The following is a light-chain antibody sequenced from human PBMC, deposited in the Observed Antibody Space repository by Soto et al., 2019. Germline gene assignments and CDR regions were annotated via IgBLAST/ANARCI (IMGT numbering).Light chain of an antibody. J-gene: IGLJ2*01. CDR1: SSNIGTNT. V-gene: IGLV1-44*01. CDR3: ATWDDSLNGPV. Sequence: QSVLTQPPSTSGTPGQRVTISCSGSSSNIGTNTVNWYQQLPGTAPELLIYSNTQRPSGVPDRFSGSKSGTSASLAISGLQSEDEADYYCATWDDSLNGPVFGGGTKVTVL. CDR2: SNT.